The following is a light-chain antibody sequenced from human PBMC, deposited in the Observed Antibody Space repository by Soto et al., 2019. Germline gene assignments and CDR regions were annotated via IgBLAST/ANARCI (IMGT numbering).Light chain of an antibody. J-gene: IGKJ4*01. V-gene: IGKV1-39*01. CDR3: QQSYT. Sequence: DIQMTQSPSSLSASVGDRVTITCRASQSISRYLNWYQQKPGKAPKLLIYAASSLQSGVPSRFSGSGSGTDFTLTISSLQPEDFATYYCQQSYTFGGGTKVEIK. CDR1: QSISRY. CDR2: AAS.